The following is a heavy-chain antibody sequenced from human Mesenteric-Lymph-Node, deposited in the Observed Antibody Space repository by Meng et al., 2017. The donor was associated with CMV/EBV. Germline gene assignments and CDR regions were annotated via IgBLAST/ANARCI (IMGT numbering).Heavy chain of an antibody. V-gene: IGHV3-30*04. CDR2: ISYDGSNK. CDR3: ARALNYYDFWSGYNYGVDY. D-gene: IGHD3-3*01. J-gene: IGHJ4*02. CDR1: GFTFSSYA. Sequence: GESLKISCAASGFTFSSYAMHWVRQAPGKGLEWVAVISYDGSNKYYADSVKGRFTISRDNSKNTLYLQMNSLRAEDTAVYYCARALNYYDFWSGYNYGVDYWGQGTLVTVSS.